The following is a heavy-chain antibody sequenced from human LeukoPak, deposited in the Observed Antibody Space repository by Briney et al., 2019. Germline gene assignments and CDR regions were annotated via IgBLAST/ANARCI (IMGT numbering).Heavy chain of an antibody. Sequence: PGRSLRLSCAASGFTFSNYGMHWVRQAPGKGLEWVAVIWYDGRNKYYADSVKGRFTISRDNSKNTLYLQMNSLRAEDTAVYYCAKTPPNYDILTGYFLFDYWGQGTLVTVSS. V-gene: IGHV3-33*06. D-gene: IGHD3-9*01. CDR2: IWYDGRNK. CDR3: AKTPPNYDILTGYFLFDY. J-gene: IGHJ4*02. CDR1: GFTFSNYG.